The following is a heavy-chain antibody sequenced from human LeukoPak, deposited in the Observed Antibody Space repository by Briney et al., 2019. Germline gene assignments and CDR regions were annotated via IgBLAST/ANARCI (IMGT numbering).Heavy chain of an antibody. CDR3: ASASHLYCTNGVCYKTSYYYYGMDV. D-gene: IGHD2-8*01. CDR1: GFTVSSNY. J-gene: IGHJ6*02. CDR2: IYSGGST. Sequence: GGSLRLSCAASGFTVSSNYMSWVRQAPGKGLEWVSVIYSGGSTYYADSVKGRFTISRDNSKNTLYLQMNCLRAEDTAVYYCASASHLYCTNGVCYKTSYYYYGMDVWGQGTTVTVSS. V-gene: IGHV3-66*02.